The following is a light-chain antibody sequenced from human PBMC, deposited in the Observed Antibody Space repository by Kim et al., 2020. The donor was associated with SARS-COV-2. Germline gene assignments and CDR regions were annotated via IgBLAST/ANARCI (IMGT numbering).Light chain of an antibody. J-gene: IGKJ1*01. V-gene: IGKV1-8*01. Sequence: ASTGDRVTITCRTSQGISSYLAWYQQKPGTAPKLLISAASTLQSGVPSRFSGSGSGTDFTLTITCLQSEDFATYYCQQYYSHPPTFGQGTRVEIK. CDR2: AAS. CDR1: QGISSY. CDR3: QQYYSHPPT.